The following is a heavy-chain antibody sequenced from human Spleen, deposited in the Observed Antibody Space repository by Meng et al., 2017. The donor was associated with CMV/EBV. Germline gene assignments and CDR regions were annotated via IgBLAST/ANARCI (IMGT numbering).Heavy chain of an antibody. V-gene: IGHV1-18*01. CDR2: ISAYNGIT. Sequence: SCKASGYTFSNYGISWVRQAPGQGLEWMGWISAYNGITNYAQNLQGRVTMATDTSTSTAYMELRSLRSDDTAVYYCARDGYVHYFDSWGQGTLVTVSS. CDR1: GYTFSNYG. CDR3: ARDGYVHYFDS. J-gene: IGHJ4*02. D-gene: IGHD6-13*01.